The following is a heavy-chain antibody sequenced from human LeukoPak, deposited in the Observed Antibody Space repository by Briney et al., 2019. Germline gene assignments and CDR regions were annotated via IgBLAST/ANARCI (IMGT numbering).Heavy chain of an antibody. CDR3: AKDFVGSSAPYYYYMDV. CDR2: IRYDGSNK. V-gene: IGHV3-30*02. J-gene: IGHJ6*03. D-gene: IGHD6-25*01. Sequence: GSLRLSCAASGFTFSSYGMHWVRQAPGKGLEWVAFIRYDGSNKYYADSVKGRFTISRDNSKNTLYLQMNSLRAEDTAVYYCAKDFVGSSAPYYYYMDVWGKGTTVTVSS. CDR1: GFTFSSYG.